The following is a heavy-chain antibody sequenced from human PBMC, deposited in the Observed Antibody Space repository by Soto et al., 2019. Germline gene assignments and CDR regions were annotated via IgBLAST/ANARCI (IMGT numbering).Heavy chain of an antibody. V-gene: IGHV3-7*03. D-gene: IGHD2-2*01. CDR2: IKFDGSVK. CDR1: GFTFSDYW. J-gene: IGHJ4*02. Sequence: GSLRLSCAASGFTFSDYWMSWVRQAPGKGPEWVANIKFDGSVKQYVDSVRGRFTISRDNSRNSLFLQMNSLRAGDTAVYYCVKDGGYCSSTTCYSPRNHYFDSWGQGTLVTVSS. CDR3: VKDGGYCSSTTCYSPRNHYFDS.